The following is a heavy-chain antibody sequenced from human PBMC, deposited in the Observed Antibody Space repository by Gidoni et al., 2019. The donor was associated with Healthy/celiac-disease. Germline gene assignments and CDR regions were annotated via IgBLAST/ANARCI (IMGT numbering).Heavy chain of an antibody. D-gene: IGHD3-3*01. CDR1: GCTFSSYE. CDR2: ISSSGSTI. Sequence: EVQLVESGGGLVQPGGSLRLSCAASGCTFSSYEMNWVRQAPGKGREWVSYISSSGSTIYYAGSVKGRFTISRYNAKHSLYLQMNSLRAEDTAVYYCARVHDFWSGYTNWFAPWCQGTLVTVSS. CDR3: ARVHDFWSGYTNWFAP. V-gene: IGHV3-48*03. J-gene: IGHJ5*02.